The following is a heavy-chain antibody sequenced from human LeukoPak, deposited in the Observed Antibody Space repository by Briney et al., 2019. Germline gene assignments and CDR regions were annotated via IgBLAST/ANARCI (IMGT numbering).Heavy chain of an antibody. CDR2: IKEDGSQK. CDR3: ARETRVRWTDY. V-gene: IGHV3-7*01. CDR1: GFIFRKYW. D-gene: IGHD5-24*01. J-gene: IGHJ4*02. Sequence: GGSLRLSCAASGFIFRKYWMSWVRQAPGKGLEWVANIKEDGSQKNYVDSVKGRFTISRDNAKNSLYLQMNSLRAEDTAVYYCARETRVRWTDYWGQGILVTVSS.